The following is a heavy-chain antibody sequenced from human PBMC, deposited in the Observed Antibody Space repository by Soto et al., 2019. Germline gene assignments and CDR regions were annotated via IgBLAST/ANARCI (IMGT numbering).Heavy chain of an antibody. Sequence: GGSLRLSCSASGFTFNTYAMSWVRQAPGRRLEWVSTISASGGRTYYADSVKGRFTVSRDNSQNTLRLDMDSLRAEDTALYYCATDHLQVGDYYYGVDVWGQGPTVTVYS. J-gene: IGHJ6*02. V-gene: IGHV3-23*01. CDR2: ISASGGRT. CDR3: ATDHLQVGDYYYGVDV. D-gene: IGHD1-1*01. CDR1: GFTFNTYA.